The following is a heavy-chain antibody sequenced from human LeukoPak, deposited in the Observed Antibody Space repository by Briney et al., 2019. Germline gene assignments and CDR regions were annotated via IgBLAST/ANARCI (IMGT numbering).Heavy chain of an antibody. J-gene: IGHJ4*02. Sequence: GGSLRLSCAASGFTFSSYSMTWVRQAPGKGLEWVSSISSSSSYIYYADSVKGRFTISRDNAKNSLYLQMNSLRAEDTAVYYCAREGVAGNIDYWGQGTLVTVSS. V-gene: IGHV3-21*01. D-gene: IGHD6-19*01. CDR1: GFTFSSYS. CDR3: AREGVAGNIDY. CDR2: ISSSSSYI.